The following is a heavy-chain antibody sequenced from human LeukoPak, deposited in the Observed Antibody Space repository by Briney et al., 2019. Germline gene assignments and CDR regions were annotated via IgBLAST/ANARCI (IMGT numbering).Heavy chain of an antibody. CDR1: GFTFSTYA. J-gene: IGHJ3*02. V-gene: IGHV3-48*04. CDR2: ITSSSSTV. CDR3: AKDLVGRCSSTSCYLYAFDI. Sequence: GGSLRLSCAASGFTFSTYAMNWVRQAPGKGLEWVSHITSSSSTVYYADSVKGRFTISRDNAKNSLYLQMNSLRAEDTALYYCAKDLVGRCSSTSCYLYAFDIWGQETMVTVSS. D-gene: IGHD2-2*01.